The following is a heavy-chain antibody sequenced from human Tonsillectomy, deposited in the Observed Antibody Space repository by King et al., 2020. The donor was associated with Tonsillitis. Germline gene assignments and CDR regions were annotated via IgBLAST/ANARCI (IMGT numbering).Heavy chain of an antibody. V-gene: IGHV2-70*01. CDR3: VRIQGQLWESDGMDV. Sequence: VTLKESGPALVKPTQTLTLTCTFSGFSLSTSGMCVSWIRQPPGKALEWLALIDWDDDKYYSTSLKTRLTISKDTSKNQVVLTMTNMDPVDTATYYCVRIQGQLWESDGMDVWGQGTTVTVSS. CDR1: GFSLSTSGMC. D-gene: IGHD3-10*01. J-gene: IGHJ6*02. CDR2: IDWDDDK.